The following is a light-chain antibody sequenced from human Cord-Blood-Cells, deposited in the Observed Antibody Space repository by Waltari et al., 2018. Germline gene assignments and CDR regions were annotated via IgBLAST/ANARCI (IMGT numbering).Light chain of an antibody. V-gene: IGLV2-14*01. CDR2: DVS. Sequence: QSALTQPASVSGSPGQSITISCTGTSIDVGGFNYVSWYQQHPGKAPNTMIYDVSKRPSGVSNRFSGSKSGNTASLTISGLQAEDEADYYCSSYTSSSTNWVFGGGTKLTVL. J-gene: IGLJ3*02. CDR3: SSYTSSSTNWV. CDR1: SIDVGGFNY.